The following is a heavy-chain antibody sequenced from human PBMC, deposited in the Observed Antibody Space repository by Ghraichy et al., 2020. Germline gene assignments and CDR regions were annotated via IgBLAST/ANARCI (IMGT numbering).Heavy chain of an antibody. CDR3: ARDGCGGSTSCYHGYYYYGMDV. J-gene: IGHJ6*02. V-gene: IGHV3-33*01. D-gene: IGHD2-2*01. Sequence: GGSLRLSCAASGFTFSSYGMHWVRQAPGKGLEWVAVIWYDGSNKYYADSVKGRFTISRDNSKNTLYLQMNSLRAEDTAVYYCARDGCGGSTSCYHGYYYYGMDVWGQGTTVTVSS. CDR2: IWYDGSNK. CDR1: GFTFSSYG.